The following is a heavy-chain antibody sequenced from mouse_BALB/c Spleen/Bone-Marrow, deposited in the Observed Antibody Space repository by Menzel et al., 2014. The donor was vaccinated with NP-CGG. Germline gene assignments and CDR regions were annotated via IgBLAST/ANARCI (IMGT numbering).Heavy chain of an antibody. CDR2: ISNLAYSI. J-gene: IGHJ1*01. CDR1: GFTFSDYG. D-gene: IGHD1-1*01. V-gene: IGHV5-15*02. CDR3: ARDYYGSSYWYFDV. Sequence: EVKVVESGGGLVQPGGSRKLSCAASGFTFSDYGMAWVQQAPGKGPEWVAFISNLAYSIYYADTVTGRFTISRENAKNTLYLEMSSLRSEDTAMYYCARDYYGSSYWYFDVWGAGTTVTVSS.